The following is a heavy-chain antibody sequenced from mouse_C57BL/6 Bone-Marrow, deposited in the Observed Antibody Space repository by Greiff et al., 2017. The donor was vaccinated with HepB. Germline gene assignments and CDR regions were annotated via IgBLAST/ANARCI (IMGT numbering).Heavy chain of an antibody. V-gene: IGHV14-4*01. CDR3: TTDGSSWGDY. CDR1: GFNIKDYY. Sequence: EVQLQQSGAELVRPGASVKLSCTASGFNIKDYYMHWVKQRPEQGLEWIGWIDPENGDTEYATKFQGKATITADPSSNTAYLQLSSLTSEDTAVYYCTTDGSSWGDYWGQGTPVTVSS. J-gene: IGHJ4*01. D-gene: IGHD1-1*01. CDR2: IDPENGDT.